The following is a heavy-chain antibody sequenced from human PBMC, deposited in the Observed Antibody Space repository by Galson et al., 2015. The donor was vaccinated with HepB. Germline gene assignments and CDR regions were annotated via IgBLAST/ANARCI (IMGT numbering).Heavy chain of an antibody. CDR1: GFTFSSYA. Sequence: SLRLSCAASGFTFSSYAMHWVRQAPGKGLEWVAVISYDGSNKYYIDSVKGRFTISRDNSKNTLYVQMNSLRAEDTAVYYCARDLRDGYNSDHYYGMDVWGQGTTVTVSS. CDR3: ARDLRDGYNSDHYYGMDV. V-gene: IGHV3-30-3*01. J-gene: IGHJ6*02. D-gene: IGHD5-24*01. CDR2: ISYDGSNK.